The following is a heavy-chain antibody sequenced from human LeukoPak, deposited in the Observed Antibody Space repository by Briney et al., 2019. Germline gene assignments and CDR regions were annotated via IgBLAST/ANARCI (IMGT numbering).Heavy chain of an antibody. V-gene: IGHV4-59*01. D-gene: IGHD2-15*01. Sequence: SETLSLTCAVSGASISSYYWSWIRQPPGKGLEWIGYIYYSGSTNYNPSLKSRVTISVDTSKNQFSLKLSSVTAADTAAYYCAIGLLFDYWGQGTLVTVSS. J-gene: IGHJ4*02. CDR2: IYYSGST. CDR1: GASISSYY. CDR3: AIGLLFDY.